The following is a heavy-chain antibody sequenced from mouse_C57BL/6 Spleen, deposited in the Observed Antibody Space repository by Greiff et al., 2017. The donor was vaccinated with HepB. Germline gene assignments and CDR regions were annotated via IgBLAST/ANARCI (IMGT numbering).Heavy chain of an antibody. D-gene: IGHD3-2*02. J-gene: IGHJ2*01. Sequence: EVMLVESGGGLVKPGGSLKLSCAASGFTFSSYAMSWVRQTPEKRLEWVATISDGGSYTYYPDNVKGRFTISRDNAKNNLYLQMSHLKSEDTAMYYCARRQLRFDYWGQGTTLTVSS. CDR2: ISDGGSYT. CDR1: GFTFSSYA. V-gene: IGHV5-4*03. CDR3: ARRQLRFDY.